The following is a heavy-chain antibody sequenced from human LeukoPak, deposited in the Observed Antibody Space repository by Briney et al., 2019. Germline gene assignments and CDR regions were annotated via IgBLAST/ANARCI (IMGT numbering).Heavy chain of an antibody. V-gene: IGHV3-48*03. D-gene: IGHD4-17*01. J-gene: IGHJ4*02. CDR1: GFTFSSYE. CDR3: VTRHDYGDHGRGCLDY. Sequence: GGSLRLSCAASGFTFSSYEMNWVRQAPGKGLEWISYISSSASTIYYADSVKGRFTISRDNAKNPLYLQMNSLRAEDTAIYYCVTRHDYGDHGRGCLDYWGQGTLVTVSS. CDR2: ISSSASTI.